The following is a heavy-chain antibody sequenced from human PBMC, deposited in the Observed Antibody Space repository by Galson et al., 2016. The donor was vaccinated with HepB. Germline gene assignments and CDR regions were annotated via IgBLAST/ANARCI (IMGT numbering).Heavy chain of an antibody. D-gene: IGHD6-19*01. CDR1: GFHCSTYG. Sequence: SLRPSCPPSGFHCSTYGRPWVRLAPGRGLNEVAVIWSDGKKDSYADSWRGQFTIFRYNYKDTLYLQMNSLRVEDTAVYYCARDRLGGWFHMDVWGQGTTVTVSS. V-gene: IGHV3-33*01. CDR3: ARDRLGGWFHMDV. J-gene: IGHJ6*02. CDR2: IWSDGKKD.